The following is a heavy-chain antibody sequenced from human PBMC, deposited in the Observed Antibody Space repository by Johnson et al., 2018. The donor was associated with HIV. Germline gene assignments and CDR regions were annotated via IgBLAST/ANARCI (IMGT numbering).Heavy chain of an antibody. V-gene: IGHV3-13*01. J-gene: IGHJ3*01. D-gene: IGHD6-19*01. CDR1: GFTFSSYD. CDR3: ARVALTVAGIAFDTLDV. Sequence: EVQLVESGGGLVQPGGSLRLSCAASGFTFSSYDMHWVRQATGKGLEWVSAIGTAGDTYYPGSVKGRFTISRDNAKNSLYLQMNSLRAEDTAVYYCARVALTVAGIAFDTLDVWGQGTMVIVSS. CDR2: IGTAGDT.